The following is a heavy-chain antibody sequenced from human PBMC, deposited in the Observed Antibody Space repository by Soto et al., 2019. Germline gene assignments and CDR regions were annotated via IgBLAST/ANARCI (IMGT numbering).Heavy chain of an antibody. CDR3: ARTDYLFSTLTYYFDY. Sequence: SETLSLTCVVSGGSVTNTTYFWGWIRQPPGKGPEWIGSIYYSGTTYSNPSLKSRLTLSRDTSINTAYMELSRLTSDDTAMYYCARTDYLFSTLTYYFDYWGQGTLVTVSS. D-gene: IGHD3-16*01. CDR2: IYYSGTT. CDR1: GGSVTNTTYF. J-gene: IGHJ4*02. V-gene: IGHV4-39*01.